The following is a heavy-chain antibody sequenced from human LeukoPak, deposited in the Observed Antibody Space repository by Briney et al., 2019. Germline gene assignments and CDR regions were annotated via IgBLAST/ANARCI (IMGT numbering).Heavy chain of an antibody. CDR2: INPNTGGT. Sequence: GASVKVSCKASGYTFTAYYMYWVRQAPGQGLEWMGWINPNTGGTNSARKFQGRVTMTRDTSISTAYMELKRLSSDDTAVYFCAREGFCTGSKCPAEYWGQGTLVTVSS. D-gene: IGHD2-8*02. CDR3: AREGFCTGSKCPAEY. J-gene: IGHJ4*02. V-gene: IGHV1-2*02. CDR1: GYTFTAYY.